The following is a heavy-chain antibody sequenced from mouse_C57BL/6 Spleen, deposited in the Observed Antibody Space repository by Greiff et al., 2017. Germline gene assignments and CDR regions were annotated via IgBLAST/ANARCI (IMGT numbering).Heavy chain of an antibody. D-gene: IGHD4-1*01. CDR2: IWRGGST. CDR3: AKRGLTGTYAMDY. V-gene: IGHV2-5*01. J-gene: IGHJ4*01. CDR1: GFSLTSYG. Sequence: VHLVESGPGLVQPSQSLSITCTVSGFSLTSYGVHWVRQSPGKGLEWLGVIWRGGSTDYNAAFMSRLSITKDNSKSQVFFKMNSLQADDTAIYYCAKRGLTGTYAMDYWGQGTSVTVSS.